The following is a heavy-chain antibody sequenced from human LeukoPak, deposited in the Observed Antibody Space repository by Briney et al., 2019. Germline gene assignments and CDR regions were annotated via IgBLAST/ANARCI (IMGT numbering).Heavy chain of an antibody. D-gene: IGHD2-2*01. Sequence: HGESLKISCKASGYSFTAYWIAWVRQMPGKGLEWMGIIYPGDSDTRYSPSFQGQVTISADKSISTAYLQWSSLKASDTAMYYCASQLKHSSTWDYWGQGTLVTASS. J-gene: IGHJ4*02. CDR3: ASQLKHSSTWDY. CDR2: IYPGDSDT. V-gene: IGHV5-51*01. CDR1: GYSFTAYW.